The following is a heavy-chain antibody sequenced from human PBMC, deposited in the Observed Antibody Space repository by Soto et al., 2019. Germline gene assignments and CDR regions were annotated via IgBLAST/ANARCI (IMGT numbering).Heavy chain of an antibody. D-gene: IGHD2-15*01. CDR3: ARDRYCSGGSCYHYYYYYGMDV. J-gene: IGHJ6*02. CDR2: IWYDGSNK. Sequence: GGSLRLSCAASGFTFSSYGMHWVRQAPGKGLEWVAVIWYDGSNKYYADSVKGRFTISRDNSKNTLYLQMNSLRAEDTAVYYCARDRYCSGGSCYHYYYYYGMDVWGQGTTVTVSS. V-gene: IGHV3-33*01. CDR1: GFTFSSYG.